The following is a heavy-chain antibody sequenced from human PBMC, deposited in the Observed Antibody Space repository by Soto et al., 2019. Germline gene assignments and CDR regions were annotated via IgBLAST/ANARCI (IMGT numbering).Heavy chain of an antibody. D-gene: IGHD3-22*01. V-gene: IGHV4-39*01. J-gene: IGHJ3*01. CDR2: IYDSGLP. Sequence: QGQLQESGPGLVKSSETLSLTCTVSGGSNNSTNHYWGWIRQPPGRGLEWIGSIYDSGLPYSNLSLKSRVTISVDTTKNQFSLRLRSVTAAHTAAYHCARHGAYYFDTVVYSDAVALWGQGRLVSASS. CDR3: ARHGAYYFDTVVYSDAVAL. CDR1: GGSNNSTNHY.